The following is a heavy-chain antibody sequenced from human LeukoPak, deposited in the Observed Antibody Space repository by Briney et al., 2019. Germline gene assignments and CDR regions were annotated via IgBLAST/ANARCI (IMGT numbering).Heavy chain of an antibody. CDR2: INRSGST. CDR1: GGSFSGYY. D-gene: IGHD4-11*01. Sequence: SETLSLTCAVYGGSFSGYYWSWIRQPPGKGLEWIGEINRSGSTNYNPSLKSRVTISVDTSKNQFSLKLSSVTAADTAVYYCARVGHSNFPPQLDLSHGMDVWGQGTTVTVSS. V-gene: IGHV4-34*01. J-gene: IGHJ6*02. CDR3: ARVGHSNFPPQLDLSHGMDV.